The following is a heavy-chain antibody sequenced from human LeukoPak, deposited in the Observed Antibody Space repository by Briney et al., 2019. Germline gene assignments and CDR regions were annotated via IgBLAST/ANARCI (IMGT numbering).Heavy chain of an antibody. CDR1: GFTFSAYD. J-gene: IGHJ4*02. CDR2: FHIDGGI. CDR3: ARGSGPGVTTIDS. D-gene: IGHD4-17*01. V-gene: IGHV3-13*01. Sequence: TGGSLRLSCAASGFTFSAYDMHWVRQAPGEGLEWVSAFHIDGGIYYLHSVKGRFTIPREDAKNSLYLQMHTLTAGDTAVYYCARGSGPGVTTIDSWGQGTLVIVSS.